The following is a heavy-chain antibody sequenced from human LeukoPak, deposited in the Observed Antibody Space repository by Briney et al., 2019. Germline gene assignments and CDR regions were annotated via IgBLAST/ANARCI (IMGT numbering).Heavy chain of an antibody. Sequence: GGSLRLSCAASGFSLSGSYMEWVRQASGKGLEWVGLIRTKTKNYAATYAEPVKDRFTISRDDSKNTAYLQMNSLKMEDTAVYYCTRQNCTGGSCSYVDCWGQGTLVTVSS. CDR3: TRQNCTGGSCSYVDC. CDR2: IRTKTKNYAA. V-gene: IGHV3-73*01. D-gene: IGHD2-8*02. CDR1: GFSLSGSY. J-gene: IGHJ4*02.